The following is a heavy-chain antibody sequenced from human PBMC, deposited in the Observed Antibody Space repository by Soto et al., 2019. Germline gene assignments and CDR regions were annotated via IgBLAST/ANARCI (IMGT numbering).Heavy chain of an antibody. V-gene: IGHV3-23*01. Sequence: VQLLESGGGLVQPGGSLRLSCVGSGFTFNSFAMSWVRQAPGKGLEWVSGISGSGGVPYSADSVKGRFTTSRDNSKNTLFLQMNSLTAEDTDVYYCVKDCLYYGSWKSTDWADPWGQGTPVTVSS. CDR3: VKDCLYYGSWKSTDWADP. J-gene: IGHJ5*02. D-gene: IGHD3-10*01. CDR2: ISGSGGVP. CDR1: GFTFNSFA.